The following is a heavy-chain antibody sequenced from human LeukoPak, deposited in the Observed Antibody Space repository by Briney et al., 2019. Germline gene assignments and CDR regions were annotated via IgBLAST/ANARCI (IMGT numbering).Heavy chain of an antibody. CDR1: GFTFSSYS. D-gene: IGHD2-2*01. V-gene: IGHV3-48*01. Sequence: PGGSLRLSCAASGFTFSSYSMNWVRQAPGKGLEWVSYISSSSSTIYYADSVKGRFTSSRDNAKNSLYLQMNSLRAEDTAVYYCARDRSSTSWELRRFDYWGQGTLVTVSS. J-gene: IGHJ4*02. CDR3: ARDRSSTSWELRRFDY. CDR2: ISSSSSTI.